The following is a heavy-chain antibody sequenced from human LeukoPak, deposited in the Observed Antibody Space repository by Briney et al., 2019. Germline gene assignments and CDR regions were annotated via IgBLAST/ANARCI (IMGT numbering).Heavy chain of an antibody. Sequence: SETLSLTCAVYGGSFSGYYWSWIRQPPEQGLEWIGEIDHTGGTSYNPSLKSRVIISLDTSKNQFSLKLSSVTAADTAVYYCARALAGSNDAFDIWGQGTMVTVSS. CDR1: GGSFSGYY. CDR2: IDHTGGT. J-gene: IGHJ3*02. D-gene: IGHD6-19*01. CDR3: ARALAGSNDAFDI. V-gene: IGHV4-34*01.